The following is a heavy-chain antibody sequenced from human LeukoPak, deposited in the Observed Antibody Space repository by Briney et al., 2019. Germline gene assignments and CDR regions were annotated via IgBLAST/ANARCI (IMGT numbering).Heavy chain of an antibody. Sequence: ASVKVSCKASGYTFIDYHMHWVRQAPGQGLEWMGWINPNSGGTNYAQKFQGRVTMTRDTSISTAYMELSGLRSDDTAVYYCARASSGFEPVFSYWGQGALVTFS. D-gene: IGHD5-12*01. CDR1: GYTFIDYH. J-gene: IGHJ4*02. CDR2: INPNSGGT. CDR3: ARASSGFEPVFSY. V-gene: IGHV1-2*02.